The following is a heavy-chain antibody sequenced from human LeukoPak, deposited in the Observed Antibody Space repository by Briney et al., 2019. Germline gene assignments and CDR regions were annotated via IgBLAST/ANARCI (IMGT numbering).Heavy chain of an antibody. CDR1: GFTFSSYW. Sequence: GGSLRLSCAASGFTFSSYWMSWVRQAPGKGLEWVANIKQDGSEKYYVDSVKGRFTISRDNAKNSLYLQMNSLRAEDTAVYYCARVSGPGTIYYYYMDVWGKGTTVTVSS. D-gene: IGHD1-14*01. CDR3: ARVSGPGTIYYYYMDV. V-gene: IGHV3-7*01. J-gene: IGHJ6*03. CDR2: IKQDGSEK.